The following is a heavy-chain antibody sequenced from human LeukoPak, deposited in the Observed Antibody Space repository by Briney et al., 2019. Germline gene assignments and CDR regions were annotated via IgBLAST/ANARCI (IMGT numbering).Heavy chain of an antibody. CDR1: GDSISSYF. V-gene: IGHV4-59*12. CDR2: IHHDGNT. Sequence: SETLSLTCTVSGDSISSYFWNWIRQTPGKGLEWIGEIHHDGNTNYNPSLKSRVTISVDTSKNQFSLSLSSVTAADTAVYYCARPIRNWGQGTLVIVSS. J-gene: IGHJ4*02. CDR3: ARPIRN.